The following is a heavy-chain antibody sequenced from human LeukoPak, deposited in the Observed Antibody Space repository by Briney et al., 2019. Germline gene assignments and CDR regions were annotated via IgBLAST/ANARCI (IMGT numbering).Heavy chain of an antibody. Sequence: GGSLRLSCAASGFTFSSYAMNWVRQAPGKGLEWVSVIRGSGGGSYCGDSVKGRFTISRDNSKNTLYLQMNSLRAEDTAVYYCAKDDGSGWYQIDYWGQGTLVTISS. J-gene: IGHJ4*02. CDR1: GFTFSSYA. CDR2: IRGSGGGS. D-gene: IGHD6-13*01. V-gene: IGHV3-23*01. CDR3: AKDDGSGWYQIDY.